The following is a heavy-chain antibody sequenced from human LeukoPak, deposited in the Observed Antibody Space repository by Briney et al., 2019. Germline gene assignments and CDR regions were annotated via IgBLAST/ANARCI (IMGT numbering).Heavy chain of an antibody. CDR3: ARGRRGYSYGAHFDY. V-gene: IGHV4-39*01. CDR1: GGSIRSSYYY. CDR2: IYDSGST. J-gene: IGHJ4*02. D-gene: IGHD5-18*01. Sequence: PSETLSLTCTVSGGSIRSSYYYWGWIRQPPGKGLEWIGSIYDSGSTYYNPSLKSRVTISVDTSKNQFSLKLNSVTAADTAVYYCARGRRGYSYGAHFDYWGQGTLVTVSS.